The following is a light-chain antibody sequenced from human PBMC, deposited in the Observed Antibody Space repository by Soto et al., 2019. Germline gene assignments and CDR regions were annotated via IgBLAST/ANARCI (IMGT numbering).Light chain of an antibody. CDR3: QQYNNWPPVT. V-gene: IGKV3-15*01. CDR1: QSVHSN. Sequence: EIVMTQSPATLSVSPGVRATLSCRDSQSVHSNLAWYQQKPGQAPRLLIYGASTRATGIPARFSGSGAGTDFTLTISRRQSEDSAVYYCQQYNNWPPVTFGGGTRVEIK. J-gene: IGKJ4*01. CDR2: GAS.